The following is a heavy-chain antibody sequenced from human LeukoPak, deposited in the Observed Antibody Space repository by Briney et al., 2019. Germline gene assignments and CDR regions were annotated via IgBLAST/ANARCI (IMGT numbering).Heavy chain of an antibody. J-gene: IGHJ4*02. Sequence: GGSLRLSCAASGFTFSSYGMHWVRQAPGKGLEWVAVISYDGSNKYYADSVKGRFTISRDNSKNTLYLQMNSLRVDDTAVYYCAKEIRPNDCWGQGTLVTVSS. CDR3: AKEIRPNDC. CDR2: ISYDGSNK. V-gene: IGHV3-30*18. CDR1: GFTFSSYG.